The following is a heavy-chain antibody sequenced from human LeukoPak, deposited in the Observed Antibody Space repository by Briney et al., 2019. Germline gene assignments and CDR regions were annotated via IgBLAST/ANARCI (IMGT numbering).Heavy chain of an antibody. Sequence: GGSLRLSCAASGFTFSSYWMSWVRQAPGKGLEWVANIKQDGSEKYYVDSVKGRSTISRDNAKNSLYLQMNSLRAEDTAVYYCARDNYDSSGYYYAYWGQGTLVTVSS. CDR2: IKQDGSEK. J-gene: IGHJ4*02. V-gene: IGHV3-7*01. CDR1: GFTFSSYW. D-gene: IGHD3-22*01. CDR3: ARDNYDSSGYYYAY.